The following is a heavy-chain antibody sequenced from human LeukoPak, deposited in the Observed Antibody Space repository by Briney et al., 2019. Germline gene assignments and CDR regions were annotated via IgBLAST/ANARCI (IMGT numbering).Heavy chain of an antibody. D-gene: IGHD6-19*01. CDR3: ARGSQWLDYYMDV. V-gene: IGHV3-74*01. CDR1: GFTFSYYW. Sequence: GGSLRLSCVASGFTFSYYWMHWVRQAPGKGLVWVSRINSDGSSTTYADSVKGRFIISRDNAKNMVYLQMNSLRAEDTAVYYCARGSQWLDYYMDVWGKGTTVTVSS. CDR2: INSDGSST. J-gene: IGHJ6*03.